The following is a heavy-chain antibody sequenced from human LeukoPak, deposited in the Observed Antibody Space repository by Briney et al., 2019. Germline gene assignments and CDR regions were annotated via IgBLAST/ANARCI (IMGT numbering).Heavy chain of an antibody. CDR2: IYYSGST. D-gene: IGHD6-13*01. V-gene: IGHV4-59*08. CDR1: GGSISSYY. J-gene: IGHJ5*02. CDR3: AKGGLSSWYVSSWFDP. Sequence: PSETLSLTCTVSGGSISSYYWSWIRQPPGKGLEWIGYIYYSGSTNYNPSLKSRVTISVDTSKNQFSLKLSSVTAADTAVYYCAKGGLSSWYVSSWFDPWGQGTLVTVSS.